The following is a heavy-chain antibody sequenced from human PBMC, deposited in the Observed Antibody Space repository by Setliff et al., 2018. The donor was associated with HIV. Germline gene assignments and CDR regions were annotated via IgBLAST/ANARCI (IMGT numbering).Heavy chain of an antibody. V-gene: IGHV4-34*01. Sequence: PSETLSLTCAVYGGSSNDYYWNWIRQPPGKGLEWIGEIHHTGHINYNPSFKSRVTMSLDMSTNQFSLKMASMTAADSAVYYCARFDVTPMTTRDYWGQGTQVTVSS. CDR1: GGSSNDYY. D-gene: IGHD4-17*01. CDR2: IHHTGHI. J-gene: IGHJ4*02. CDR3: ARFDVTPMTTRDY.